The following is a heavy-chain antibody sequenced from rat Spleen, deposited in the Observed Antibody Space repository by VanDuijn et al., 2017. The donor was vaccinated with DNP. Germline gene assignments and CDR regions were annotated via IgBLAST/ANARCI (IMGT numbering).Heavy chain of an antibody. V-gene: IGHV5-20*01. Sequence: EVQLVGSGGGLVQSGRSLKLSCAASGFTFSNYGMAWVRQAPKKGLEWVTSINSNGGSTSYRDSVKGRFTISRDNAKSILYLQMDSLRSEDTAPYYCTTDFERGYWGQGVMVTVSS. CDR3: TTDFERGY. CDR1: GFTFSNYG. J-gene: IGHJ2*01. D-gene: IGHD1-11*01. CDR2: INSNGGST.